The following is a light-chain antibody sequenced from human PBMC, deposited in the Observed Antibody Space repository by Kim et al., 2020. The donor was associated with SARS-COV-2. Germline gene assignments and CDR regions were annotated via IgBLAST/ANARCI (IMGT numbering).Light chain of an antibody. CDR3: QAWDSSTAS. CDR1: KLGDKY. V-gene: IGLV3-1*01. Sequence: SYELTQPPSVSVSPGQTASITCSGDKLGDKYACWYQQKPGQSPVLVIYQDSKRPSGIPERFSGSNSGNIATLTISGTQAMDEADYYCQAWDSSTASFGTGIKVTVL. CDR2: QDS. J-gene: IGLJ1*01.